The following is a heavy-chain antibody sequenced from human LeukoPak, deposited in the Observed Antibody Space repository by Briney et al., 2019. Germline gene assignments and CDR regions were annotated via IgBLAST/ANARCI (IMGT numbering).Heavy chain of an antibody. CDR2: IRSKANSYAP. Sequence: GGSLRLSCAASGLTFSGSAMHWVRQASGKGLEWVGRIRSKANSYAPAYAASVTGRFTISRDDSKNTAYLQMNSLKTEDTAVYYCTRFNRVVPAADNRDYYYMDVWGKGTTVTVSS. D-gene: IGHD2-2*01. V-gene: IGHV3-73*01. CDR1: GLTFSGSA. J-gene: IGHJ6*03. CDR3: TRFNRVVPAADNRDYYYMDV.